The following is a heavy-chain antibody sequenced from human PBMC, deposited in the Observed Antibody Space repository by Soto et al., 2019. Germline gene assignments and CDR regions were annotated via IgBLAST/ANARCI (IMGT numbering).Heavy chain of an antibody. Sequence: PSETLSLTCTVSGGSISSSGYYWSWIRQHPGKGLEWIGYIYYSGSTYYNPSLKSRVTISVDTSKNQFSLKLSSVTAADTAVYYCARDSSRTVSYYYYYGMDVWGQGTTVTVSS. CDR3: ARDSSRTVSYYYYYGMDV. CDR1: GGSISSSGYY. CDR2: IYYSGST. V-gene: IGHV4-31*03. J-gene: IGHJ6*02. D-gene: IGHD4-17*01.